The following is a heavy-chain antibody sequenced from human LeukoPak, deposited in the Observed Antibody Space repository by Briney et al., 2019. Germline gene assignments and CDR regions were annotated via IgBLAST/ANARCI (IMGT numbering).Heavy chain of an antibody. D-gene: IGHD3-22*01. CDR3: AKSEYYFDGSGYYLADF. CDR1: GFTVSSYS. Sequence: PGRSLRLSCAASGFTVSSYSMHWVRQGQAKGLAWVANISTLSGTIFYADAVKGRFTISRDNAKNSLYLQMNSLRAGDTAFYYCAKSEYYFDGSGYYLADFWGHGTLVTVSS. J-gene: IGHJ4*01. CDR2: ISTLSGTI. V-gene: IGHV3-48*04.